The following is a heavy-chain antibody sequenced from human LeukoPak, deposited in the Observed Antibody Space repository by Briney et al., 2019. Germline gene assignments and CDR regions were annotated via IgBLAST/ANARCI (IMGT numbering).Heavy chain of an antibody. V-gene: IGHV3-74*03. Sequence: GGSLRLSCETSGFTLKNYWMSWLRRAPGKGLEWVSRSKYDGSTAMYAESVKGRFTISRDNARDTLYLQMNSLRVDDTAVYYCAKSDWFDPCGRGILVTVSS. CDR3: AKSDWFDP. CDR2: SKYDGSTA. J-gene: IGHJ5*02. CDR1: GFTLKNYW.